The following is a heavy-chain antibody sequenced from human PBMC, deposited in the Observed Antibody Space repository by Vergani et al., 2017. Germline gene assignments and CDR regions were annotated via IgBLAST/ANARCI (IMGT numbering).Heavy chain of an antibody. CDR1: GFTFSSYA. CDR2: IGTAGDT. V-gene: IGHV3-13*01. D-gene: IGHD6-13*01. Sequence: EVQLLESGGGLVQPGGSLRLSCAASGFTFSSYAMSWVRQAPGKGLEWVSAIGTAGDTYYPGSVKGRFTISRENAKNSLYLQMNSLRAGDTAVYYCARDAPGSREFDYWGQGTLVTVSS. J-gene: IGHJ4*02. CDR3: ARDAPGSREFDY.